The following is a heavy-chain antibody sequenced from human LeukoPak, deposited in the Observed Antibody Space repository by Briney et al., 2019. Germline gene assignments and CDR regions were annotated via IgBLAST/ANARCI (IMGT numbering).Heavy chain of an antibody. Sequence: GGSLRLSCAASGFTFSSYAMSWVRQAPGKGLEWVSAISGSGGSTYYADSVKGRFTISRDNSKNTLYLQMNSLRAEDTAVYCCAATYSPNHSTYLDYWGQGTLVTVSS. D-gene: IGHD2/OR15-2a*01. CDR3: AATYSPNHSTYLDY. CDR2: ISGSGGST. V-gene: IGHV3-23*01. J-gene: IGHJ4*02. CDR1: GFTFSSYA.